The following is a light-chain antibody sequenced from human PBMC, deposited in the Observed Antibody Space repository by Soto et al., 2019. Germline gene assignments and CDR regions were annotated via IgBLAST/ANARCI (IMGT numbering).Light chain of an antibody. CDR2: AAS. CDR1: ESISRH. V-gene: IGKV1-39*01. CDR3: QQSYSTLSIT. Sequence: DIQMTQSPSSLSASVGDRVTITCRASESISRHLNWYQQKPGKAPKLLIYAASSLQNGVPSRFSGSGSGTDFTLAISNLQPEDFATYYCQQSYSTLSITFGQGTRLEIK. J-gene: IGKJ5*01.